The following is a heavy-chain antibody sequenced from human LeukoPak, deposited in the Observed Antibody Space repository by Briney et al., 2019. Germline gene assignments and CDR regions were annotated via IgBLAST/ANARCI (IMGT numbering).Heavy chain of an antibody. D-gene: IGHD5-18*01. J-gene: IGHJ4*02. Sequence: SETLSLTCTVSGDSMSSYYWSWIRQPPGKGLEWIGYIYYSGHTNYNPSLKSRVTISVDTSKNQFSLKMRSVTAADTAVYYCARDRRDTSMVWDYWGQGTLVTVSS. CDR2: IYYSGHT. CDR3: ARDRRDTSMVWDY. CDR1: GDSMSSYY. V-gene: IGHV4-59*01.